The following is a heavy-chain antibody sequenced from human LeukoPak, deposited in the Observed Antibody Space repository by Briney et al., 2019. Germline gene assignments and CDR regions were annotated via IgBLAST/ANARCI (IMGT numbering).Heavy chain of an antibody. V-gene: IGHV4-34*01. J-gene: IGHJ4*02. CDR1: GGSFSGYY. CDR3: ARDPPGYSYGYDY. Sequence: SETLSLTCAVYGGSFSGYYWGWIRQPPGKGLEWIGEINHSGSTNYNPSLKSRVTISVDTSKNQFSLKLSSVTAADTAVYYCARDPPGYSYGYDYWGQGTLVTVSS. D-gene: IGHD5-18*01. CDR2: INHSGST.